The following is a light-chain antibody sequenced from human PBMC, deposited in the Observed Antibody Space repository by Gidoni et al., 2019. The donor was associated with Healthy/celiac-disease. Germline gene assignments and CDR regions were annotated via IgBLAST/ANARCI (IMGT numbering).Light chain of an antibody. Sequence: SALTHPAPVSGSPGQPITISCTGTSSDVGGYNYVSWYQQHPGKAPKLMIYDVSNRTSGVSNRFSGSKSGNTASLTISGLQAEDEADYYCSSYTSSSTVVFGGGTKLTVL. J-gene: IGLJ2*01. V-gene: IGLV2-14*03. CDR2: DVS. CDR3: SSYTSSSTVV. CDR1: SSDVGGYNY.